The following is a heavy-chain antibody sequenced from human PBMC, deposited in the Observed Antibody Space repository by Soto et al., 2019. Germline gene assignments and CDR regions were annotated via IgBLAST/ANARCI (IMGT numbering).Heavy chain of an antibody. V-gene: IGHV3-21*01. CDR3: ARDQYYDILTGSPGVDY. J-gene: IGHJ4*02. Sequence: GGSLRLSYAASGFTFSSYSMNWVRQAPGKGLEWVSSISSSSSYIYYADSVKGRFTISRDNAKNSLYLQMNSLRAEDTAVYYCARDQYYDILTGSPGVDYWGQGTLVTVSS. CDR2: ISSSSSYI. D-gene: IGHD3-9*01. CDR1: GFTFSSYS.